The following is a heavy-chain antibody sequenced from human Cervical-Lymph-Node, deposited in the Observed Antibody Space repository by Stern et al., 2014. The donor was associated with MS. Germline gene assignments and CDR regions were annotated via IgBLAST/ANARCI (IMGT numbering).Heavy chain of an antibody. CDR2: IYPRDSDA. CDR1: GYTFTTYW. J-gene: IGHJ4*02. V-gene: IGHV5-51*01. Sequence: EVHLVESGAEVKKPGESLKISCKASGYTFTTYWIGWVRQVSGKGLEWMGIIYPRDSDARLSPSFQGQVTISVDKSIPTAYLQWSSLKASDTAMYYCARRGPAAEIDFWGQGTLVTVSS. D-gene: IGHD6-13*01. CDR3: ARRGPAAEIDF.